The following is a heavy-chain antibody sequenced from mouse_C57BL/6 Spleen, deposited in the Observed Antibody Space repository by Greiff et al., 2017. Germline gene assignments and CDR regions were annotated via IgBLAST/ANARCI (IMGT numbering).Heavy chain of an antibody. J-gene: IGHJ1*03. CDR3: ARSRIGSSYGYFDV. CDR2: INPSSGYT. CDR1: GYTFTSYT. V-gene: IGHV1-4*01. D-gene: IGHD1-1*01. Sequence: QVQLQQSGAELARPGASVKMSCKASGYTFTSYTMHWVKQRPGQGLEWIGYINPSSGYTKYNQKFKDKATLTADKSSSTAYMQLSSLTSEDSAVYYCARSRIGSSYGYFDVWGTGTTVTVSS.